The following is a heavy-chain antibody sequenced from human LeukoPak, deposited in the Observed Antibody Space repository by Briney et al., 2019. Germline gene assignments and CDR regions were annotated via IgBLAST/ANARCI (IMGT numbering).Heavy chain of an antibody. CDR3: ARDGYSYGSFDP. CDR2: IYYSGST. J-gene: IGHJ5*02. CDR1: GGSISSYY. Sequence: PSETLSLTCTVSGGSISSYYWSWLRQPPGKGLEWIGYIYYSGSTNYNPSLKSRVNISVDTSKKQFSLKLSSVTAADTAVYYCARDGYSYGSFDPWGQGTLVTVSS. D-gene: IGHD5-18*01. V-gene: IGHV4-59*01.